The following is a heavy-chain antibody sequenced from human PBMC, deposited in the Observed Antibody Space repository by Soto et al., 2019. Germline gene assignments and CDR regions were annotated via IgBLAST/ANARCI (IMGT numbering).Heavy chain of an antibody. Sequence: QVQLVQSGAEVKKPGASVKVSCKASGYTFTGYYMHWVRQAPGQGLEWMGWINPNSGGTNYAQKFQGRVTMTRDTSISTAYMELSRLRFDDTAVYYCARSIAAPKVYYYYYGMDVWGQGTTVTVSS. J-gene: IGHJ6*02. CDR2: INPNSGGT. CDR1: GYTFTGYY. V-gene: IGHV1-2*02. D-gene: IGHD6-6*01. CDR3: ARSIAAPKVYYYYYGMDV.